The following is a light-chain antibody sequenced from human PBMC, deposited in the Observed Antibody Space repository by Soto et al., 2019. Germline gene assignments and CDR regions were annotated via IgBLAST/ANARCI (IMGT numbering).Light chain of an antibody. J-gene: IGLJ3*02. V-gene: IGLV2-11*01. CDR1: SSDVGGYNY. CDR3: CSSAGTYTSV. CDR2: DVS. Sequence: HSALTQPRSVSGSPGQSVTISCTGTSSDVGGYNYVSWYQQHPGKAPKLMISDVSKRPSGVPDRFSGSKSGNTASLTISGLQAEDEADYYCCSSAGTYTSVFGGGTKLTVL.